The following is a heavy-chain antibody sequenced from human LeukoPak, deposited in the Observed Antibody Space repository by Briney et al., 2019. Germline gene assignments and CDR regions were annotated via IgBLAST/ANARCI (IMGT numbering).Heavy chain of an antibody. V-gene: IGHV1-18*01. CDR1: GFALTTYN. CDR2: VTAFNENT. CDR3: ARNTYGYKFSMDV. Sequence: ASVKVSCKASGFALTTYNIVWLRQAPGQGLEWVGWVTAFNENTHYSRKVQGRVTMTRDTSTSTAYMELRGLRFDDTAVYYCARNTYGYKFSMDVWGKGTSVTVSS. D-gene: IGHD5-24*01. J-gene: IGHJ6*03.